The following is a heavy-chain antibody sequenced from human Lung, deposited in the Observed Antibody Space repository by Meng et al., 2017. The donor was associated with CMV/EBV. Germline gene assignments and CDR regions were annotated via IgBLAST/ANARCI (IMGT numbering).Heavy chain of an antibody. CDR2: IYHSGST. CDR3: ASFPPPGKQWLVTDY. Sequence: QGQRQGSGPGLLKPSGTLSLTCACSVGSISSSNWWSWVRQPPGKGLEWIGEIYHSGSTNYNPSLKSRVTISVDKSKNQFSLKLSSVTAADTAVYYCASFPPPGKQWLVTDYWGQGTLVTVSS. D-gene: IGHD6-19*01. J-gene: IGHJ4*02. V-gene: IGHV4-4*02. CDR1: VGSISSSNW.